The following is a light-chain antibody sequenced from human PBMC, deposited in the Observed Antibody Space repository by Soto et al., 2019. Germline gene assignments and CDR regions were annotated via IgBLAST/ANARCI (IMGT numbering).Light chain of an antibody. CDR2: SAS. Sequence: DIQMTQSPSSLSASVGDRVTITCRPSQGIGRSLAWYQQKSGAVPKLLIHSASTLHSGVPSRFCGSGSVTYFTLTLSSLQPEDAATYYCQKFDSVPTFGPGTRVEI. J-gene: IGKJ1*01. CDR3: QKFDSVPT. CDR1: QGIGRS. V-gene: IGKV1-27*01.